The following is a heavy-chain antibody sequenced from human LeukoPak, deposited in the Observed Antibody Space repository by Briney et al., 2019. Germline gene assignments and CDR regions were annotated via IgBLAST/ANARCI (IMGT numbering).Heavy chain of an antibody. V-gene: IGHV1-69*05. CDR3: ASSYNWNYPWYFDL. D-gene: IGHD1-7*01. Sequence: ASVKVSCKASGGTFSSYAISWVRQAPGQGLEWMGGIIPIFGTANYAQKFQGRVTITTDESTSTAYMELSSLRSEDTAVYYCASSYNWNYPWYFDLWGRGTLVTLSS. J-gene: IGHJ2*01. CDR2: IIPIFGTA. CDR1: GGTFSSYA.